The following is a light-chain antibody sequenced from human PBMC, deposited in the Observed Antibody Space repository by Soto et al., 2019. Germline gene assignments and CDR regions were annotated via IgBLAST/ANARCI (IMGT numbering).Light chain of an antibody. CDR2: DAS. Sequence: DIVLTQSPASLSLSPGDRATLSCLASQSVSSYLAWYQQKPGQAPRLLIYDASNWATGVPARFSGSGSGTDFTLTISSLQPEDFAAYYCQQGRSLPLTFGGGTKVEIK. CDR1: QSVSSY. V-gene: IGKV3-11*01. CDR3: QQGRSLPLT. J-gene: IGKJ4*01.